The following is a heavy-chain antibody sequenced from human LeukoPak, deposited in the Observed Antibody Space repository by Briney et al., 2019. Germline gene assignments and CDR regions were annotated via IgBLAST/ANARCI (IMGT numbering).Heavy chain of an antibody. CDR2: IYSGGST. Sequence: GGSLRLSCAVSGLTFNNYAMSWVRQAPGKGLEWVSVIYSGGSTYYADSVRGRFTISRDNSKNTLYLQMNSLRAEDTAVYYCARGMTTVTTRGDYFDYWGQGTLVTVSS. V-gene: IGHV3-53*01. J-gene: IGHJ4*02. D-gene: IGHD4-17*01. CDR3: ARGMTTVTTRGDYFDY. CDR1: GLTFNNYA.